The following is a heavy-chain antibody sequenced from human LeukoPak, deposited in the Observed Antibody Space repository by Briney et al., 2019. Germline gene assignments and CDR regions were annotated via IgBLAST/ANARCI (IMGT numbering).Heavy chain of an antibody. D-gene: IGHD3-22*01. CDR1: GYSFTSYW. V-gene: IGHV5-51*01. CDR2: IYPGDSDT. CDR3: ARARNAYYYDSSGYTNRGYFDY. Sequence: GESLKISCKGSGYSFTSYWIGWVRQMPGKGLEWMGIIYPGDSDTRYSPSFQGQVTISADKSISTAYLQWSSLKASDTAMYYCARARNAYYYDSSGYTNRGYFDYWGQGTLVTVSS. J-gene: IGHJ4*02.